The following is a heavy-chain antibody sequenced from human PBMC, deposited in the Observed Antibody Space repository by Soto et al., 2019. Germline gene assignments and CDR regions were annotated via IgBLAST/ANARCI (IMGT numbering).Heavy chain of an antibody. Sequence: GASVKVSCKASGGTFSSYTISWVRQAPGQGLEWMGRIIPILGIANYAQKFQGRVTITADKSTSTAYMQLSSLRSEDTAVYYCARGSPNYYFDYWGQGTLVNVSS. CDR2: IIPILGIA. CDR3: ARGSPNYYFDY. J-gene: IGHJ4*02. CDR1: GGTFSSYT. V-gene: IGHV1-69*02. D-gene: IGHD2-8*01.